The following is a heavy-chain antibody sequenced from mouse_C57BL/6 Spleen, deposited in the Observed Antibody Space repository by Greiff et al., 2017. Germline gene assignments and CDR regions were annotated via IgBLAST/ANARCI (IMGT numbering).Heavy chain of an antibody. Sequence: QVQLQQSGPELVKPGASVKISCKASGYAFSSSWMNWVKQRPGKGLEWIGRIYPGDGDSNYNGKFKGKATLTADKSSSTAYMQLNSLTSEDSAVYFCAIYDGLYYVDYGGQGTTLTVSS. V-gene: IGHV1-82*01. D-gene: IGHD2-3*01. CDR3: AIYDGLYYVDY. CDR1: GYAFSSSW. J-gene: IGHJ2*01. CDR2: IYPGDGDS.